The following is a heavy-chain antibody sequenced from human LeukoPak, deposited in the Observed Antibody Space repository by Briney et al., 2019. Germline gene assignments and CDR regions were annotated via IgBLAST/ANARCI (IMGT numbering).Heavy chain of an antibody. V-gene: IGHV3-30-3*01. D-gene: IGHD2-2*01. CDR3: ARVPAAPYYYYMDV. CDR2: ISYDGSNK. Sequence: GGSLRLSCAASGFTFSSYAMHWVRQAPGKGLEWVAVISYDGSNKYYADSVKGRFTISRDNSKNTLYLQMNSLRAEDTAVYYCARVPAAPYYYYMDVWGKGTTVTVSS. CDR1: GFTFSSYA. J-gene: IGHJ6*03.